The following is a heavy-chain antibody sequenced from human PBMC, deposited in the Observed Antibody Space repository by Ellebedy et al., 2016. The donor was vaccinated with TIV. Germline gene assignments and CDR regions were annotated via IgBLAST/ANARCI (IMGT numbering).Heavy chain of an antibody. J-gene: IGHJ4*02. CDR3: ARRSGRGSGSYYRIDY. Sequence: KVSCKGSGYTFSTYWIAWVRQMPGKGLERMGIIYPGDSDTRYSPSFQGQVTISADKPISTAYLQWSSLKASDTAMYYCARRSGRGSGSYYRIDYWGQGTLVTVSS. CDR1: GYTFSTYW. D-gene: IGHD3-10*01. V-gene: IGHV5-51*04. CDR2: IYPGDSDT.